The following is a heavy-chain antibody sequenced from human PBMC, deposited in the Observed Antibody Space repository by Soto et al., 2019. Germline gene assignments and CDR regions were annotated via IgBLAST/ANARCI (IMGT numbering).Heavy chain of an antibody. CDR1: GFTLSGSA. J-gene: IGHJ4*02. CDR3: TRRSEWELSTSPEFDY. D-gene: IGHD1-26*01. CDR2: IRSKANSYAT. V-gene: IGHV3-73*01. Sequence: VGSLRLSCAASGFTLSGSAMHWVRQASGKGLEWVGRIRSKANSYATAYAASVKGRFTISRDDSKNTAYLQMNSLKTEDTAVYYCTRRSEWELSTSPEFDYWGQGTLVTVSS.